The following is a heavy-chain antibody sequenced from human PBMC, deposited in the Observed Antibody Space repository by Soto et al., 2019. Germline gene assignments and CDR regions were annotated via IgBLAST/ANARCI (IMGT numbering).Heavy chain of an antibody. CDR1: GFTFSSSE. D-gene: IGHD1-26*01. Sequence: EVQLVGSGGGLVQPGGSLRLSCAVSGFTFSSSEMYWVRQAPGKGLEWISYIHPSGQPIFYADSVKGRFTISRDNANNSLFLQMNSLRAEDTAVYYCARRASRWGQGTMVTVSS. V-gene: IGHV3-48*03. CDR3: ARRASR. CDR2: IHPSGQPI. J-gene: IGHJ3*01.